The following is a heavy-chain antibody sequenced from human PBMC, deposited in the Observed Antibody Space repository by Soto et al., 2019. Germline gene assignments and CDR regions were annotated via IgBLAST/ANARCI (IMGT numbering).Heavy chain of an antibody. D-gene: IGHD5-12*01. CDR1: GFTFSSYA. CDR3: AKDEYGGYVIGCFDP. V-gene: IGHV3-23*01. J-gene: IGHJ5*02. Sequence: GGYLILSCAASGFTFSSYAMSWVRQAPGKGLEWVSAISGSGGSTYYADSVKGRFTISRDNSKNTLYLQMNSLRAEDTAVYYCAKDEYGGYVIGCFDPWGQGTLVTVSS. CDR2: ISGSGGST.